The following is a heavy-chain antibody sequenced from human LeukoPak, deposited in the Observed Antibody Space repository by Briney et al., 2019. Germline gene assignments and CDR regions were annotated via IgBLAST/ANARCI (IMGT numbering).Heavy chain of an antibody. CDR2: ISTKNGNT. Sequence: GASVKVSCTASGYTFSNHGFTWVRQAPGQGLEWMGWISTKNGNTAYAQKFQGRVTMTTDTSTTTAYMELRSLRSDDTAVYYCARAGGGSSTQDPYYYFDYWGQGTLVTVSS. D-gene: IGHD1-26*01. V-gene: IGHV1-18*01. J-gene: IGHJ4*02. CDR3: ARAGGGSSTQDPYYYFDY. CDR1: GYTFSNHG.